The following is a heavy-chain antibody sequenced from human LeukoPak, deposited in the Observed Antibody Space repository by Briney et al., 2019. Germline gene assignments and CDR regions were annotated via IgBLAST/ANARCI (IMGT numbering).Heavy chain of an antibody. CDR2: ISWNSGSI. CDR3: AKDTGYVGETFDY. CDR1: GFTFDDYA. J-gene: IGHJ4*02. Sequence: GGSVRLSCAASGFTFDDYAMPWVRQAPGEGLEWVSGISWNSGSIGYADSVKGRFTISRDNAKNSLYLQMNSLRAEDTALYYCAKDTGYVGETFDYWGQGTLVPVSS. V-gene: IGHV3-9*01. D-gene: IGHD5-18*01.